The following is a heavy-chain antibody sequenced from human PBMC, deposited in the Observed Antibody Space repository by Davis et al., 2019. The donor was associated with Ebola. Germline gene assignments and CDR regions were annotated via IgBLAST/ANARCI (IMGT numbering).Heavy chain of an antibody. Sequence: GESLKISCAASGFTFSNFALNWVRQAPGKGLEWVSAITGSGGSAYYASSVKGRFALSRDNSKNTVYLQLNSLRVEDTAVYFCARSPTYFPYDIDYWGQGKEVIVSS. D-gene: IGHD3-22*01. J-gene: IGHJ4*02. CDR2: ITGSGGSA. CDR1: GFTFSNFA. V-gene: IGHV3-23*01. CDR3: ARSPTYFPYDIDY.